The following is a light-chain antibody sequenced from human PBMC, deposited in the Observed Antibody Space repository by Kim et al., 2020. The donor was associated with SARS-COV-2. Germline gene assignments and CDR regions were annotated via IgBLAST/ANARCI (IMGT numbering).Light chain of an antibody. CDR3: QAWDSSTAV. V-gene: IGLV3-1*01. CDR1: KLGDKY. J-gene: IGLJ3*02. CDR2: QDS. Sequence: SVCPGQTASITCSGDKLGDKYGCWYQQKPGQSPVLVIYQDSRRPSGIPERFSGSNSGNTATLTISGTQAMDEADYYCQAWDSSTAVFGGGTQLTVL.